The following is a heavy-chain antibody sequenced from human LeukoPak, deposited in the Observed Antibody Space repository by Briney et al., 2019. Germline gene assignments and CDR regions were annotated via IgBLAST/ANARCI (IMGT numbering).Heavy chain of an antibody. CDR1: GFTFSSYW. J-gene: IGHJ4*02. D-gene: IGHD3-10*01. CDR3: AGGSTLDRGLVYY. Sequence: GGSLRLTCAVSGFTFSSYWMHWVRQAPGKGLVWLSRISGDESSTSYADSVKGRFTISRDNAKNTLFLQMNSLRAEDTAVYYCAGGSTLDRGLVYYWGQGALVTVSS. V-gene: IGHV3-74*01. CDR2: ISGDESST.